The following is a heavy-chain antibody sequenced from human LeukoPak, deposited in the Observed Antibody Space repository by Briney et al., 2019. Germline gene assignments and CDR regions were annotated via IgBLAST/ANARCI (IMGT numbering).Heavy chain of an antibody. CDR2: INSKSGGT. CDR3: ARAGITVAGMRALDY. D-gene: IGHD6-13*01. V-gene: IGHV1-2*02. Sequence: ASVKVSCKASGYTFTGYYMHWVRQAPGQGLEWMGWINSKSGGTNYAQKFQGRVNLIRNTSISTAYMELSSLRSEDTAVYYCARAGITVAGMRALDYWGQGTLVTVSS. J-gene: IGHJ4*02. CDR1: GYTFTGYY.